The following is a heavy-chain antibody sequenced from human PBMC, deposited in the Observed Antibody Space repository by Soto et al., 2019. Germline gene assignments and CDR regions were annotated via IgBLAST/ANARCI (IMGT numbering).Heavy chain of an antibody. CDR1: GFTFSSYN. D-gene: IGHD3-16*02. CDR3: ARDLWVMITFGGVIAPPPDY. CDR2: ISSSSTYI. V-gene: IGHV3-21*01. Sequence: GGSLRLSCAASGFTFSSYNMNWVRQAPGKGLEWVSSISSSSTYISYADSVKGRFTISRDNAKNSLYLQMNSLKADDTAVYCCARDLWVMITFGGVIAPPPDYWGQGTLVTVSS. J-gene: IGHJ4*02.